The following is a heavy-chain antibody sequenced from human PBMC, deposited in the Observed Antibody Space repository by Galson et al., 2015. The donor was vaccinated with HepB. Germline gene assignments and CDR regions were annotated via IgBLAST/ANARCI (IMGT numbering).Heavy chain of an antibody. CDR3: VRESSVSGWYVY. CDR2: IYSDGRT. V-gene: IGHV3-53*01. J-gene: IGHJ4*02. Sequence: KGLEWVSGIYSDGRTHYPDSVRGRFTVSRDNSQNILYLQMNTLSAEDTAVYYCVRESSVSGWYVYWGQGTLVTVSS. D-gene: IGHD6-19*01.